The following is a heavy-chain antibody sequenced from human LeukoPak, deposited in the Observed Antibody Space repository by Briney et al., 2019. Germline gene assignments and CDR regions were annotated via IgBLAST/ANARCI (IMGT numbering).Heavy chain of an antibody. V-gene: IGHV4-59*01. Sequence: SETLSLTCTVSGGSISSYYWSWIRQPPGKGLEWIGYIYYSGSTNYNPSLKSRVTISVDTSKNQFSLKLSSVTAADTAVYYCARMTAAADMGDWFDPWGQGTLVTVSS. CDR3: ARMTAAADMGDWFDP. CDR1: GGSISSYY. J-gene: IGHJ5*02. CDR2: IYYSGST. D-gene: IGHD6-13*01.